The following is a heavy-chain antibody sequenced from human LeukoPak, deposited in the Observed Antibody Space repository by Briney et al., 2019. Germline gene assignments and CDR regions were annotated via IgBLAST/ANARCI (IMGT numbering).Heavy chain of an antibody. V-gene: IGHV2-5*02. CDR2: IYWDDDK. D-gene: IGHD5-12*01. J-gene: IGHJ4*02. CDR3: ANWGYSGYDSLRVYFDY. CDR1: GFSLITSGVG. Sequence: SGTTLLNPTQTLTLTCTCSGFSLITSGVGVGWIRQPPGNALDTLAPIYWDDDKRYSPSLKNRLTITKDASKYQVVLTMTNVDPGDTATYYCANWGYSGYDSLRVYFDYWGQGTLVTVSS.